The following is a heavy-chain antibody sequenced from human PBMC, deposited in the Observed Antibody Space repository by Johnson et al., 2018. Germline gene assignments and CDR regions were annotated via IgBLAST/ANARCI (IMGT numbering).Heavy chain of an antibody. CDR2: IYYSGST. Sequence: QVQLQESGPGLVKPSETLSLTCTVSGGSISSYYWNWIRQPPGKGLEWIGYIYYSGSTNYNPSLKRRVTISVDTSKNQFSLELSSVTAADTAVYYRARSGSRGYYYYMDVWGKGTTVTVAS. V-gene: IGHV4-59*01. D-gene: IGHD3-3*01. CDR1: GGSISSYY. CDR3: ARSGSRGYYYYMDV. J-gene: IGHJ6*03.